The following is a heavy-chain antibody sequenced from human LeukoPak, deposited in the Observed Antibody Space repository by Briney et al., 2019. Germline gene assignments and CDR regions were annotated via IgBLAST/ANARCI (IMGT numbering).Heavy chain of an antibody. CDR3: AKVPSSGWYGIDF. J-gene: IGHJ4*02. Sequence: GSLRLSCAASGFPFSGYGMHWVRQAPGKGLEWVAIISYDGNTQYYADSVQGRFTISRDNSINMVYLQMNTLRGEDTATYYCAKVPSSGWYGIDFWGQGTQVTVSS. CDR1: GFPFSGYG. CDR2: ISYDGNTQ. D-gene: IGHD6-19*01. V-gene: IGHV3-30*18.